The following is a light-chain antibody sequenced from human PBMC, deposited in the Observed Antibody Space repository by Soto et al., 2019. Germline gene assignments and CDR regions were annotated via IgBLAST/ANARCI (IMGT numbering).Light chain of an antibody. V-gene: IGKV3-15*01. Sequence: EIVMTQSPATLSVSPGERATLSCRASQSVSSNLAWYQQKPGQAPRLLIYGASTRATGIPARFSGSGSGTAFSLTISTLQAEDFACYYCQQYNNWLGPFGQGTKVEFK. CDR3: QQYNNWLGP. CDR1: QSVSSN. CDR2: GAS. J-gene: IGKJ1*01.